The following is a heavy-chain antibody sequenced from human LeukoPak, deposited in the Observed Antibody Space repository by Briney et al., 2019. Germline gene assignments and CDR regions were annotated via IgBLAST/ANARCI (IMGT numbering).Heavy chain of an antibody. Sequence: PSQTLSLTCTVSGGSISSGGYYWSWIRQHPGKGLEWIGYIYYSGSTYYNPSLKSRVTISADTSKNQFSLKLSSVTAADTAVYYCARERTYYYDSSGYYTYFDYWGQGTLVTVSS. J-gene: IGHJ4*02. CDR2: IYYSGST. D-gene: IGHD3-22*01. CDR1: GGSISSGGYY. V-gene: IGHV4-31*03. CDR3: ARERTYYYDSSGYYTYFDY.